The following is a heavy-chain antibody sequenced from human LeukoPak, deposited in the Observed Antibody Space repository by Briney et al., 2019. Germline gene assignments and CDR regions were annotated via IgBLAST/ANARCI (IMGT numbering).Heavy chain of an antibody. Sequence: GGSLRLSCAASGFTFSSYVMSWVRQAPGKGLEWVSAISGSGGSTYYADSVKGRFTISRDNSKNTLYLQMNSLRAEDTAVYYCAKAYYYDSSGPSPPDAFDIWGQGTMVTVSS. J-gene: IGHJ3*02. V-gene: IGHV3-23*01. CDR3: AKAYYYDSSGPSPPDAFDI. CDR2: ISGSGGST. D-gene: IGHD3-22*01. CDR1: GFTFSSYV.